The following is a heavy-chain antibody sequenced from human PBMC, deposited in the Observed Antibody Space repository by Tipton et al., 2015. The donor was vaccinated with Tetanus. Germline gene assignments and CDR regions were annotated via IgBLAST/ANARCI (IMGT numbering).Heavy chain of an antibody. J-gene: IGHJ5*02. V-gene: IGHV3-48*02. Sequence: SLRLSCAASGFIFSSYNMNWVRQAPGKGLEWVSYISSSSSTRYYADSVKGRFTISRDNAKTSLYLQMNSLRDEATAVYYCARENPGVGVSHDWLDPRGQGTLVHVFS. CDR3: ARENPGVGVSHDWLDP. CDR2: ISSSSSTR. D-gene: IGHD1-26*01. CDR1: GFIFSSYN.